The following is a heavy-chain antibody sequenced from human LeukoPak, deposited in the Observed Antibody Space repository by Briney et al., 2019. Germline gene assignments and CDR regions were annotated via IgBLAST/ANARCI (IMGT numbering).Heavy chain of an antibody. CDR3: ARCFADTALDF. V-gene: IGHV4-59*01. J-gene: IGHJ4*02. CDR1: GGSIGGYY. D-gene: IGHD5-18*01. Sequence: SETLSLTCTVSGGSIGGYYWSWIRQSPGKGLEWIGYIYYGGSTNYNPSLKSRVTISVDRSKQQFSLRVSSVTAADTAVYYCARCFADTALDFWGQGTPVTVSS. CDR2: IYYGGST.